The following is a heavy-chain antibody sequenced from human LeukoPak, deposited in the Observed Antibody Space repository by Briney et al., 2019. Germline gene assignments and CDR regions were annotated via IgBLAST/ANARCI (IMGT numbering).Heavy chain of an antibody. CDR2: IYYSGSA. D-gene: IGHD5-18*01. CDR3: ARHPDRYSDFDY. J-gene: IGHJ4*02. V-gene: IGHV4-39*01. CDR1: GGSISSSSYY. Sequence: SETLSLTCTVSGGSISSSSYYWGWIRQPPGKGLEWIGSIYYSGSAYYNPSLKSRVTMSVDTSKNQFSLRLSSVTAADTAVYSCARHPDRYSDFDYWGQGTPVTVSS.